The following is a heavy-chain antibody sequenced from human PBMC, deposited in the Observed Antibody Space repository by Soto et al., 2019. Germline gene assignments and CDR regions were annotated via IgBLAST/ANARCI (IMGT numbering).Heavy chain of an antibody. CDR1: GYSFRSYG. Sequence: GASVKVSCKASGYSFRSYGIQWVRQAPGQSLEWMGWINVDNGDTKYSQNLQDRVTIIRDTSASTVYMELSSLRTEDTAVYYCARVGLKYLRWFDPWGQGSLVTVSS. CDR3: ARVGLKYLRWFDP. D-gene: IGHD6-6*01. J-gene: IGHJ5*02. CDR2: INVDNGDT. V-gene: IGHV1-3*01.